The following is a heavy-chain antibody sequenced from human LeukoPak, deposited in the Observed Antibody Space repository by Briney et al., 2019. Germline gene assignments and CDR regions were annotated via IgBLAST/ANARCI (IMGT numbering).Heavy chain of an antibody. Sequence: ASVKVSFKASGYTFTSNGINWVRQAPGQGLEWRGWINPNSGGTNYAQKFQGRVTMTRDTSISTAYMELSRLRSDDTAVYYCARGGLATSYYYYYGMDVWGQGTTVTVSS. V-gene: IGHV1-2*02. CDR2: INPNSGGT. CDR1: GYTFTSNG. CDR3: ARGGLATSYYYYYGMDV. D-gene: IGHD3/OR15-3a*01. J-gene: IGHJ6*02.